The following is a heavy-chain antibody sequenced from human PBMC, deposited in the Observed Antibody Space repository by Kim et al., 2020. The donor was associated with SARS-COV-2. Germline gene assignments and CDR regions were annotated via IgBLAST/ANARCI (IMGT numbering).Heavy chain of an antibody. J-gene: IGHJ4*02. CDR2: ISGSGGST. CDR3: AKAHRIAVANSD. D-gene: IGHD6-13*01. V-gene: IGHV3-23*01. CDR1: GFTFSSYA. Sequence: GGSLRLSCAASGFTFSSYAMSWVRQAPGKGLEWLSGISGSGGSTYYADSVKGRFTISRDNSKNTLYLQMNSLRAEDTAAYYCAKAHRIAVANSDWGQGTLVTVSS.